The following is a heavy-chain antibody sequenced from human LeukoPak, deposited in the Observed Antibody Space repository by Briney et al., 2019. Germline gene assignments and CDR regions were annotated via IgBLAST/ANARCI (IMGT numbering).Heavy chain of an antibody. D-gene: IGHD1-26*01. CDR2: ISAYNGNT. CDR1: GYTFTSYG. V-gene: IGHV1-18*01. CDR3: ARGQYSGSYYEDKLDY. Sequence: ASVKVSCKASGYTFTSYGISWVRQAPGQGLEWMGWISAYNGNTNYAQKLQGRATMTTDTSTSTAYMELRSLRSDDTAVYYCARGQYSGSYYEDKLDYWGQGTLVTVSS. J-gene: IGHJ4*02.